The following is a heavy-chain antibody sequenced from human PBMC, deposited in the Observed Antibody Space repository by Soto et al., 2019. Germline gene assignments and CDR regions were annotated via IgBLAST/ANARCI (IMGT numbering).Heavy chain of an antibody. J-gene: IGHJ4*02. V-gene: IGHV4-59*01. D-gene: IGHD3-9*01. CDR1: GGSISSYY. CDR2: IYYSGST. Sequence: PLETLSLTCTVSGGSISSYYWSWIRQPPGKGLEWIGYIYYSGSTNYNPSLKSRVTISVDTSKNQFSLKLSSVTAADTAVYYCARGYFDWLLPLDYWGQGTLVTVSS. CDR3: ARGYFDWLLPLDY.